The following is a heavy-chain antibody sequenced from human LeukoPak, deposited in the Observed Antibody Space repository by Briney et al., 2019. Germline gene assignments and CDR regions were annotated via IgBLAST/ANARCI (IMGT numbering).Heavy chain of an antibody. Sequence: SETLSLTCTVSGASISSDYYFWGWIRQSPGQGLQWIGSIFYSGSTYYNPSIKCRVTVSVATSKNQFSLRLSSVTAADRAVYYCARTDYTSTWYAYWGQGILVTVSS. J-gene: IGHJ4*02. V-gene: IGHV4-39*01. D-gene: IGHD6-13*01. CDR1: GASISSDYYF. CDR3: ARTDYTSTWYAY. CDR2: IFYSGST.